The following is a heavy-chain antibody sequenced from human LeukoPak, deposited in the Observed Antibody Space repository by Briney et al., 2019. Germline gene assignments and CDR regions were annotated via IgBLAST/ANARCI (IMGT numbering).Heavy chain of an antibody. Sequence: GGSLRLSCAASGFIFSSYAMTWVRQAPGKGLEWVSLIYSDGSTYYADSVKGRFTISRDNSKNTLYLQMNSLRAEDTAVYYCARSWFSTYFDYWGQGTLVTVSS. D-gene: IGHD3-10*01. CDR1: GFIFSSYA. CDR3: ARSWFSTYFDY. CDR2: IYSDGST. J-gene: IGHJ4*02. V-gene: IGHV3-53*01.